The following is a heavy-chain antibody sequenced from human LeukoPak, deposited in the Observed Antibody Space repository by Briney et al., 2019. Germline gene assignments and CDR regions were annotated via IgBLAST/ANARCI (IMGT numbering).Heavy chain of an antibody. D-gene: IGHD6-13*01. J-gene: IGHJ4*02. CDR1: GGSISNSRYY. CDR3: ARDLSSSWRQYYFDY. Sequence: SETLSLTCSVSGGSISNSRYYWGWLRQPPGKGLEWIGSIYYSGATNYNPSLKTRVTISLDKSKNQFSLKLSSVTAADTAVYYCARDLSSSWRQYYFDYWGQGTLVTVSS. V-gene: IGHV4-39*07. CDR2: IYYSGAT.